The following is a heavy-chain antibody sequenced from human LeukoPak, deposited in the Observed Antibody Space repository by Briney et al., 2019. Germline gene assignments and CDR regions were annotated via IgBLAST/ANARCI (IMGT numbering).Heavy chain of an antibody. Sequence: GGSLRLSCAASGFTFSGYSMHWVRQAPGKGLVWVSRINNDGRTTTYADSVKGRFTISRDNAKNTLYLQMNSLRAEDTAVYYCARSYSSAYDYWGQGTLVTVSS. V-gene: IGHV3-74*01. D-gene: IGHD3-22*01. CDR1: GFTFSGYS. CDR2: INNDGRTT. J-gene: IGHJ4*02. CDR3: ARSYSSAYDY.